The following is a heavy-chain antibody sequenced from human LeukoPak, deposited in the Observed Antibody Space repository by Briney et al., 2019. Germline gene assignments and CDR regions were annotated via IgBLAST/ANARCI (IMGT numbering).Heavy chain of an antibody. CDR2: IYTSGST. CDR3: AKASIAAADTVWFDP. D-gene: IGHD6-13*01. Sequence: PSETLSLTCTVPGGSISSYYWSWIRQPAGKRMEWIGRIYTSGSTNYNPSLKSRVDISVDKSKNQFSLKLSSVTAADTAVYYCAKASIAAADTVWFDPWGQGTLVTVSS. CDR1: GGSISSYY. V-gene: IGHV4-4*07. J-gene: IGHJ5*02.